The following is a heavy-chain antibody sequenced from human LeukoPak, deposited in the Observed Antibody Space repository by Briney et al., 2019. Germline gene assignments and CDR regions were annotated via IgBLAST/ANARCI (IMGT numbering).Heavy chain of an antibody. CDR2: ISWNSGSI. J-gene: IGHJ4*02. CDR3: AKVRTYYYGSGSSYYFDY. CDR1: GFTFDDYA. D-gene: IGHD3-10*01. V-gene: IGHV3-9*01. Sequence: GGSLRLSCAASGFTFDDYAMHWVRQVPGKGLEWVSGISWNSGSITYADSVKGRFTISRDNAKNSLYLQMNSLRAEDTAVYYCAKVRTYYYGSGSSYYFDYWGQGTLVTVSS.